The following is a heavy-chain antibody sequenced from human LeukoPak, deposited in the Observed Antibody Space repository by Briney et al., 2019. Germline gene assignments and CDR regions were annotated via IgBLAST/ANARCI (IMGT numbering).Heavy chain of an antibody. CDR1: GFTFSSYG. CDR3: ARGRLVVTAVDY. J-gene: IGHJ4*02. Sequence: PGGSLRLSCAASGFTFSSYGMSWVRQAPGKGLEYVSTISSNGGSTYYANSVKGRFAISRDNSKNTLYLQMGSLRAEDMAVYYCARGRLVVTAVDYWGQGTLVTVSS. CDR2: ISSNGGST. V-gene: IGHV3-64*01. D-gene: IGHD2-21*02.